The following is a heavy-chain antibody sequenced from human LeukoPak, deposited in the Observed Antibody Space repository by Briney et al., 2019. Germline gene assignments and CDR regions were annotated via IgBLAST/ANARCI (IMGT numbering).Heavy chain of an antibody. J-gene: IGHJ4*02. Sequence: GGSLRLSCAASGFTSTNTWMTWVRQAPGKGLEWVSYISSSSSYTNYADSVKGRFTISRDNAKNSLYLQMNSLRAEDTAVYYCARDQWYYYGSGGYHPQDYWGQGTLVTVSS. CDR3: ARDQWYYYGSGGYHPQDY. CDR1: GFTSTNTW. V-gene: IGHV3-11*06. D-gene: IGHD3-10*01. CDR2: ISSSSSYT.